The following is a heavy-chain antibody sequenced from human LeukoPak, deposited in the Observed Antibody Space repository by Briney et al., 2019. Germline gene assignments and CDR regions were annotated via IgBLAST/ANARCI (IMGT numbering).Heavy chain of an antibody. Sequence: ASVKVSCKASGYTFTGYYMHWVRQAPGQGLEWMGRINPNSGGTNYAQKFQGRVTMTRDTSISTAYMELSRLRSDDTAVYYCARASVVEVPAATNGLFGDWGQGTLVTVSS. J-gene: IGHJ4*02. CDR3: ARASVVEVPAATNGLFGD. CDR2: INPNSGGT. V-gene: IGHV1-2*06. CDR1: GYTFTGYY. D-gene: IGHD2-2*01.